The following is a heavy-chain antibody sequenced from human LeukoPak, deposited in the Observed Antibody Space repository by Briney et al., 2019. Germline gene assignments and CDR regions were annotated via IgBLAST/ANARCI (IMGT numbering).Heavy chain of an antibody. J-gene: IGHJ4*02. D-gene: IGHD4-17*01. V-gene: IGHV4-34*01. Sequence: SETLSRACAVYGGSFSGYYWSWIRQPPRKGLEWIGEINHSGSTNYNPSLKSRVTISVDTSKNQFSLKLSSVTAADTAVYYCAREYGDYFFDSWGQGTLVTVSS. CDR1: GGSFSGYY. CDR2: INHSGST. CDR3: AREYGDYFFDS.